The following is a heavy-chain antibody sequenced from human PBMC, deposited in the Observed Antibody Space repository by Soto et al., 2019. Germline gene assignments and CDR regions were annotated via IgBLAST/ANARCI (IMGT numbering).Heavy chain of an antibody. J-gene: IGHJ6*02. Sequence: ASVKVSCKASGYTFTGYYIHWVREAPGQGLEWMGWINPQTGGTSYAQKFQGRVTLSRDTSINTAYLELSRLRFDDAAVYFCARERYQVISDGMDIWGQGTTVTVSS. V-gene: IGHV1-2*02. CDR2: INPQTGGT. CDR3: ARERYQVISDGMDI. D-gene: IGHD2-2*01. CDR1: GYTFTGYY.